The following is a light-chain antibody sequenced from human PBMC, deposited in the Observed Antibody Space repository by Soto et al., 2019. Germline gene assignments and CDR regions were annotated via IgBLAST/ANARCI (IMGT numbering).Light chain of an antibody. CDR1: QGISNY. Sequence: DLQMTQSPSAMSASVGDRVTIXXRSSQGISNYLAWFQQKPGKVPKRXIYAASSLQSGVPSRFSGSGAGTEFTLTISSLQPEDFATYYCLQHNSYPRTCGQGTKVDI. CDR3: LQHNSYPRT. V-gene: IGKV1-17*03. CDR2: AAS. J-gene: IGKJ1*01.